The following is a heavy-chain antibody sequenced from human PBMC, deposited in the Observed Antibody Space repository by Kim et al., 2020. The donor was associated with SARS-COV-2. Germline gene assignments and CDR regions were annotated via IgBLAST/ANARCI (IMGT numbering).Heavy chain of an antibody. CDR3: ARGEDTVTTSH. V-gene: IGHV4-34*01. Sequence: SETLSLTCAVYGGSFSGYYWSWIRQPPGKGLEWIGEINHSGSTNYNPSLKSRVTISVDTSKNQFSLKLSSVTAADTAVYYCARGEDTVTTSHWGQGTLVTVSS. J-gene: IGHJ4*02. D-gene: IGHD4-17*01. CDR2: INHSGST. CDR1: GGSFSGYY.